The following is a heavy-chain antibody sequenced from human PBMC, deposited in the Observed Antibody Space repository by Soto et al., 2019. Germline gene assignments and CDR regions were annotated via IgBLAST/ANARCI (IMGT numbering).Heavy chain of an antibody. CDR2: ISSSGSII. CDR1: RFTFSDNY. CDR3: ARDLGYYESDGYFDY. V-gene: IGHV3-11*01. D-gene: IGHD3-22*01. J-gene: IGHJ4*02. Sequence: LRLSCAASRFTFSDNYMSWIRQAPGKGLEWVSYISSSGSIIYYADSVKGRFTISRDNAKNSLYLQMNSLRAEDTAVYYCARDLGYYESDGYFDYWGQGALVTVSS.